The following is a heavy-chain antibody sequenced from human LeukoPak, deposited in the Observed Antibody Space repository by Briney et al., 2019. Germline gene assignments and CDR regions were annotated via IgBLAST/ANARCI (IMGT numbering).Heavy chain of an antibody. Sequence: GSGPTLVNPTQTLTLTCTFSGFSLSTSGVGVGWIRQPPGKALEWLALIYWDDDRRYRPSLKSRLTINKGTSKNQVVLTMTDMDPVDTATYYCVYSFPKSGSVGTLHYWGQGTLVTVSS. CDR1: GFSLSTSGVG. CDR3: VYSFPKSGSVGTLHY. CDR2: IYWDDDR. J-gene: IGHJ4*02. D-gene: IGHD5/OR15-5a*01. V-gene: IGHV2-5*02.